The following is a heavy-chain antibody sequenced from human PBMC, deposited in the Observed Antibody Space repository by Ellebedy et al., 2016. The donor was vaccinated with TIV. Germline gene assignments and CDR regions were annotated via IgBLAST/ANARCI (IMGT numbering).Heavy chain of an antibody. V-gene: IGHV3-30*03. CDR2: IKCDGSDK. Sequence: GESLKISCAASGFTYSGYSMNWVRQAPEKGLEWVADIKCDGSDKYYADSVKGRFTISRDNSKNTLDLQMNNLRTEDTAVYYCARDPDAFGDQYFDLWGQGTLVIVSS. J-gene: IGHJ5*01. D-gene: IGHD3-10*01. CDR3: ARDPDAFGDQYFDL. CDR1: GFTYSGYS.